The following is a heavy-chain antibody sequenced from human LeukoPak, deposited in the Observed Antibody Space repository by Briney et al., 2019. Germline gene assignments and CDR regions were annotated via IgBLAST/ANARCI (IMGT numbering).Heavy chain of an antibody. CDR1: GYTFTSYG. J-gene: IGHJ4*02. Sequence: SVKVSCKASGYTFTSYGISWVRQAPGQGLEWMGWISAYNGNTNYAQKLQGRVTMTTDTSTSTAYMELRSLRSDDTAVYYCARTYYDFWSGQPTFDYWGQGTLVTVSS. CDR3: ARTYYDFWSGQPTFDY. CDR2: ISAYNGNT. V-gene: IGHV1-18*01. D-gene: IGHD3-3*01.